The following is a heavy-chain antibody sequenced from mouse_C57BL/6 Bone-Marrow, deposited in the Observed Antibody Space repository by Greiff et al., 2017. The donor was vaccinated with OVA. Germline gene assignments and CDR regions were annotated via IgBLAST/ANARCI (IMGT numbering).Heavy chain of an antibody. CDR1: GYTFTSYW. D-gene: IGHD1-1*01. J-gene: IGHJ1*03. V-gene: IGHV1-69*01. Sequence: VQLQQSGAELMKPGASVKLSCKASGYTFTSYWMHWVKQRPGQGLEWIGEIDPSDSYTNYNQKFKGKSTLTVDKSSSTAYMQLSSLTSEDSAVYYCATGITTVVNFDVWGTGTTVTVSS. CDR3: ATGITTVVNFDV. CDR2: IDPSDSYT.